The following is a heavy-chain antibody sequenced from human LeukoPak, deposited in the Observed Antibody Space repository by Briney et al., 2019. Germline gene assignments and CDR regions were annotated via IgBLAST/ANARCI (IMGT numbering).Heavy chain of an antibody. Sequence: GRSLRLSCAASGFTFNDYGMHWVRQAPGKGLEWVAVISFDGSNKYYADSVKGRFTISRDNSKNTLYLQMNSLRAEDTAVYYCATDRRRSGWYPNFDYWGQGTLVTVSS. CDR1: GFTFNDYG. V-gene: IGHV3-30*03. CDR2: ISFDGSNK. D-gene: IGHD6-19*01. J-gene: IGHJ4*02. CDR3: ATDRRRSGWYPNFDY.